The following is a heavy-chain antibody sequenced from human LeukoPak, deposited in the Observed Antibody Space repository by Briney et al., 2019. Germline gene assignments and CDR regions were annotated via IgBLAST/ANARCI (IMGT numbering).Heavy chain of an antibody. Sequence: SETLSLTCTVSGYSISSGYYWGWIRQPAGKGLEWIGRIYTTGSTNYNPSLNSRVTMSVDTSKNQFSLKLSSVTAADTAVYYCARDHPRAGRDAFDIWGQGTMVTVSS. J-gene: IGHJ3*02. CDR2: IYTTGST. CDR1: GYSISSGYY. V-gene: IGHV4-38-2*02. CDR3: ARDHPRAGRDAFDI.